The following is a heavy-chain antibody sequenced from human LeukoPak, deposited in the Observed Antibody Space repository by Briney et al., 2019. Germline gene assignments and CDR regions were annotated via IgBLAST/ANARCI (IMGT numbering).Heavy chain of an antibody. J-gene: IGHJ1*01. CDR1: AFTVSRNY. CDR3: SFSSGWTGYFQH. CDR2: LYTDGAT. Sequence: GGSLTLSCAASAFTVSRNYMSWVRRAPGKGLEWVSALYTDGATYYAASVKGRFTNSRDNSQNALYLQMNSLRVEDTAVYYCSFSSGWTGYFQHWGQGTLVSVSS. D-gene: IGHD6-19*01. V-gene: IGHV3-53*01.